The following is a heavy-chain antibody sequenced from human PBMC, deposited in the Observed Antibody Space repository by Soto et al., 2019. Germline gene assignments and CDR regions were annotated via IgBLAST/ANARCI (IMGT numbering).Heavy chain of an antibody. CDR1: GGSFTSNNW. J-gene: IGHJ4*02. V-gene: IGHV4-4*02. CDR3: ASRDPGTSVDY. CDR2: IYRTGST. D-gene: IGHD1-7*01. Sequence: SETLSLTCAVSGGSFTSNNWWTWVRQPPGQGREWIGEIYRTGSTNYNPSLKSRVTISLDKSENQFSLKVTSLTAADTAVYYCASRDPGTSVDYWGQGTLVTVSS.